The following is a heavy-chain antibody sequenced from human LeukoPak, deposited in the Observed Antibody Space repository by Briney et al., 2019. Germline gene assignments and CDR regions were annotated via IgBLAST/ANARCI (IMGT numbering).Heavy chain of an antibody. CDR2: INPNSGGT. Sequence: ASVKVSCKASGGTFSSYAISWVRQAPGQGLEWMGRINPNSGGTNYAQKFQGRATMTRDTSISTAYKELSRLRSDDTAVYYRARGGTRSYYPEFDYWGQGTLVTVSS. CDR1: GGTFSSYA. J-gene: IGHJ4*02. CDR3: ARGGTRSYYPEFDY. V-gene: IGHV1-2*06. D-gene: IGHD1-26*01.